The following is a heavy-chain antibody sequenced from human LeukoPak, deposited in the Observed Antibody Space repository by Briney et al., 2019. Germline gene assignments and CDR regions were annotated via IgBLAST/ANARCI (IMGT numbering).Heavy chain of an antibody. J-gene: IGHJ6*02. Sequence: GGSLRLSCAASGFTFSSYAMSWVRQTPGKGLEWVANIKQDGSEKYYVDSVKGRFTISRDNAKNSLYLQMNSLRAEDTAVYYCARVGLYYYYGMDVWGQGTTVTVSS. CDR1: GFTFSSYA. CDR3: ARVGLYYYYGMDV. V-gene: IGHV3-7*01. CDR2: IKQDGSEK.